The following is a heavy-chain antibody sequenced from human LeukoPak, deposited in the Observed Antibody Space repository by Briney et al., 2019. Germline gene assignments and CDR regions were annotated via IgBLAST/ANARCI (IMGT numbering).Heavy chain of an antibody. D-gene: IGHD3-22*01. CDR1: GGSISSYY. Sequence: SSETLSLTCTVSGGSISSYYWSWIRQPAGKGLEWIGRIYTSGSTNYNPSLKSRVTMSVDTSKNQFSLKLSSVTAADTAVYFCARGPYSYDSSGAFDIWGQGTMVTVSS. J-gene: IGHJ3*02. CDR3: ARGPYSYDSSGAFDI. CDR2: IYTSGST. V-gene: IGHV4-4*07.